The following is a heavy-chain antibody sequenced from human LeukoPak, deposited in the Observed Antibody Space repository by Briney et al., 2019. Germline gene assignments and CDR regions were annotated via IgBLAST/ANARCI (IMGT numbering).Heavy chain of an antibody. D-gene: IGHD5-12*01. V-gene: IGHV3-7*01. J-gene: IGHJ4*02. CDR2: IKNDGSDK. CDR1: GFTFSYYW. CDR3: VNLGYSD. Sequence: QPGGSLRLSCEASGFTFSYYWMGCVRQAPGKGLEWVATIKNDGSDKYYVDSVKGRFTLSRDNAKNLVYLQMNSLRVEDTAVYYCVNLGYSDGGQGTLVTVSS.